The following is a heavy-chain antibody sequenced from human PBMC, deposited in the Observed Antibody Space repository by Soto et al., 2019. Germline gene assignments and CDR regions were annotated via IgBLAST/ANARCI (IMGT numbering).Heavy chain of an antibody. CDR3: ARDPWAADY. V-gene: IGHV3-66*01. D-gene: IGHD3-16*01. CDR1: GLTINNNY. Sequence: GGSLRLSCAASGLTINNNYMNWVRQAPGKGLEWVSILYSGGNTYYADSVKGRFTISRDNSKNTLFLQMSSLTTEDTAVYYCARDPWAADYWGQGTLVTVSS. J-gene: IGHJ4*02. CDR2: LYSGGNT.